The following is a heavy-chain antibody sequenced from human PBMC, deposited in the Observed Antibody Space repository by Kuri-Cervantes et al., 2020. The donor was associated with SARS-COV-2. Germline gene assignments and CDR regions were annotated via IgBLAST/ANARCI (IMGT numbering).Heavy chain of an antibody. CDR3: AIPDVETNVD. Sequence: SETLSLTCTVSGGSISSSSYYWGWIRQPPGKGLEWIGSIYYSGSTYYNPSLKSRVTISVDTSKNQFSLKLSSVTAADTAVYYCAIPDVETNVDWGQGTLVTVSS. V-gene: IGHV4-39*01. CDR1: GGSISSSSYY. J-gene: IGHJ4*02. D-gene: IGHD2-8*01. CDR2: IYYSGST.